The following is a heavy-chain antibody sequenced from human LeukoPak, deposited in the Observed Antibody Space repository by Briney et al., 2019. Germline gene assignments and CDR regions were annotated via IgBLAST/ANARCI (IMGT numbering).Heavy chain of an antibody. CDR3: AHSTGSGAPTDGPADY. J-gene: IGHJ4*02. V-gene: IGHV4-34*08. CDR1: GFNFRTYA. Sequence: GSLRLSCAASGFNFRTYAMSWVRQPPGKGPEWIGEINDSGSTNYNPSLKSRVTILVDKSKKQFSLKLRSVTVADTAVYYCAHSTGSGAPTDGPADYWGQGTLVTVSS. CDR2: INDSGST. D-gene: IGHD3-10*01.